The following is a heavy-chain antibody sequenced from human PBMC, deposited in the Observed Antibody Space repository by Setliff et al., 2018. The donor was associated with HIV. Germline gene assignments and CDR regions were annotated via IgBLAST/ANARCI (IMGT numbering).Heavy chain of an antibody. CDR2: VYSTGST. Sequence: PSETLSLTCTVSGDSISSTNWWGWIRQPPGKGLEWIGYVYSTGSTNYNPSLKSRVTMSVDTSKNHFSLKLSSVTALDTAVYYCARKLPGMGYFDYRGQGTLVTVSS. D-gene: IGHD1-26*01. J-gene: IGHJ4*02. CDR3: ARKLPGMGYFDY. CDR1: GDSISSTNW. V-gene: IGHV4-28*06.